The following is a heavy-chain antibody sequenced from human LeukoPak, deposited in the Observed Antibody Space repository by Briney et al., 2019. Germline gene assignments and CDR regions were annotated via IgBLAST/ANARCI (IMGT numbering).Heavy chain of an antibody. D-gene: IGHD6-13*01. CDR1: GFTFSDYY. CDR3: ASPLGIAAAGTRNSWDYYYGMDV. CDR2: ISSSSSYT. V-gene: IGHV3-11*03. J-gene: IGHJ6*02. Sequence: GRSLRLSCAASGFTFSDYYMSCIRQAPGKGLEWVSYISSSSSYTNYADSVKGRFTISRDNAKNSLYLQMNSLRAEDTAVYYCASPLGIAAAGTRNSWDYYYGMDVWGQGTTVTVSS.